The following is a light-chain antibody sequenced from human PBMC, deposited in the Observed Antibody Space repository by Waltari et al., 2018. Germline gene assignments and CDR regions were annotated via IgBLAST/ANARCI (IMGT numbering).Light chain of an antibody. V-gene: IGLV1-40*01. Sequence: QSVLTPAPSMSGAPGQRVTISCTGSGSNIGAGFDVHWYQQLPRAAPTLLIYSRTSRPLGVPGRFFGSTSGTSASLVIIGLQPEDEAVYYCQSYDTSLSVVFGGGTKLTVL. CDR3: QSYDTSLSVV. CDR1: GSNIGAGFD. CDR2: SRT. J-gene: IGLJ3*02.